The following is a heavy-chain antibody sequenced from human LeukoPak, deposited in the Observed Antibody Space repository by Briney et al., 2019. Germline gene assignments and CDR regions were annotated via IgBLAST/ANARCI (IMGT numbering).Heavy chain of an antibody. V-gene: IGHV3-21*01. J-gene: IGHJ4*02. D-gene: IGHD6-13*01. CDR1: GFTFSSYG. Sequence: PGGSLRLSCAASGFTFSSYGMNWVRQAPGKGLEWVSSISSGSTYIYYADSVKGRFTTSRDNAKNSLYLQMNSLRAEDTAVYYCARDRVAYSSSDHFDYWGQGTLVTVSS. CDR2: ISSGSTYI. CDR3: ARDRVAYSSSDHFDY.